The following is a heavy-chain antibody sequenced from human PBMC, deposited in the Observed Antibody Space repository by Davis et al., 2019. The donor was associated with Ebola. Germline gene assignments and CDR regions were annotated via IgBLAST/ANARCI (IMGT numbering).Heavy chain of an antibody. D-gene: IGHD2-2*01. CDR2: IIPILGIA. CDR3: ASLGYCSSTSCYGFGY. J-gene: IGHJ4*02. CDR1: GGTFSSYA. V-gene: IGHV1-69*04. Sequence: SVKVSCKASGGTFSSYAISWVRQAPGQGLEWMGRIIPILGIANYAQKFQGRVTITADKSTSTAYMELSSLRSDDTAVYYCASLGYCSSTSCYGFGYWGQGTLVTVSS.